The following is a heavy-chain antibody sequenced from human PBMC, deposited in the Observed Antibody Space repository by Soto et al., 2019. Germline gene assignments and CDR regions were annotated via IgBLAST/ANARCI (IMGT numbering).Heavy chain of an antibody. CDR1: GYTFTSYG. CDR2: ISAYNGNT. Sequence: ASVKVSCKASGYTFTSYGISWVRQAPGQGLGWMGWISAYNGNTNYAQKLQGRVTMTTDTSTSTAYMGLRSLRSDDTAVYYCARVSPRQGFGESDPWGQGTLVTVSS. CDR3: ARVSPRQGFGESDP. D-gene: IGHD3-10*01. J-gene: IGHJ5*02. V-gene: IGHV1-18*04.